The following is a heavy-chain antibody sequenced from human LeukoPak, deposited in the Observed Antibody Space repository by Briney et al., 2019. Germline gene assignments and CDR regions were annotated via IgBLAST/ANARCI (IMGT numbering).Heavy chain of an antibody. CDR2: ISSGSSTI. D-gene: IGHD3-10*01. CDR3: ARRTSSSGSYSFDY. J-gene: IGHJ4*02. V-gene: IGHV3-48*02. Sequence: GGSLRLSCAASGFTFSSYAMNWVRQAPGKGLEWVSYISSGSSTIYYADSVKGRFTVSRDNAKNSLYLQMNSLRDEDTAVYYCARRTSSSGSYSFDYWGQGTLVTVSS. CDR1: GFTFSSYA.